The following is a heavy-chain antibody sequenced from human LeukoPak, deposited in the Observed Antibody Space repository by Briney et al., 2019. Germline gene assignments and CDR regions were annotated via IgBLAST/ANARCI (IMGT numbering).Heavy chain of an antibody. D-gene: IGHD5-24*01. Sequence: GESLKISCKGSGYSFTSYWIGWVRQMPGKGLEWMGIIDPGDSDTRNSPSFQGQVTMSVDKSISTAYLQWSSLKASDTAMYYCARRGLRDGYNYDSWGQGTLVIVSS. J-gene: IGHJ4*02. V-gene: IGHV5-51*01. CDR2: IDPGDSDT. CDR3: ARRGLRDGYNYDS. CDR1: GYSFTSYW.